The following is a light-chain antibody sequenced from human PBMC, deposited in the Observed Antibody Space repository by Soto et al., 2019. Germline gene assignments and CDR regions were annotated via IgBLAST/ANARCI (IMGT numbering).Light chain of an antibody. V-gene: IGKV3-11*01. CDR1: QSVSSD. CDR3: QQRSNWPPT. Sequence: EIVLTQSPATLSLSPGERATLSCRASQSVSSDLACYQQKPGQAPRLLIYDASNKATGIAARFSGSGSGTDFTVTISSLEPEDFAVYYCQQRSNWPPTFGGGTKVEIK. J-gene: IGKJ4*01. CDR2: DAS.